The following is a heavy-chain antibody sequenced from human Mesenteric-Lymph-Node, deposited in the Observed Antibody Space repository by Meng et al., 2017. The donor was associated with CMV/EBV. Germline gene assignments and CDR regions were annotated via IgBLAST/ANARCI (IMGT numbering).Heavy chain of an antibody. CDR3: AKDLPCSTTCYMFDY. D-gene: IGHD2-2*02. CDR1: GFTFSSYW. V-gene: IGHV3-74*01. J-gene: IGHJ4*02. Sequence: GGSLRLSCAASGFTFSSYWMHWVRQAPGKGLVWVSRINSDGSSTSYADSVKGRFTISRDNAKNTLYLQMNSLRAEDTAVYYCAKDLPCSTTCYMFDYWGQGTLVTVSS. CDR2: INSDGSST.